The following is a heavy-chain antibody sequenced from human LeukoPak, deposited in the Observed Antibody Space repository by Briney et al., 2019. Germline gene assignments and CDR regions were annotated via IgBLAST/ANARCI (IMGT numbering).Heavy chain of an antibody. CDR3: ARERVSAYDY. Sequence: GGSLRLSCAASGFTFSTYGMSWVRQAPGKGPEWVASIRPDGNEQYYVDSVRGRFTISRDNSKDSLFLQMDSLRDDDTAVYYCARERVSAYDYWGRGPWSPSPQ. J-gene: IGHJ4*02. CDR1: GFTFSTYG. V-gene: IGHV3-7*01. CDR2: IRPDGNEQ.